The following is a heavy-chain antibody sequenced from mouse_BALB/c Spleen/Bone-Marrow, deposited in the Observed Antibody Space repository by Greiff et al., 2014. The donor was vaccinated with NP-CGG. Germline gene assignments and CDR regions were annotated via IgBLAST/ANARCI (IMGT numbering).Heavy chain of an antibody. CDR3: PRLDLFDY. CDR1: GFNIKDTY. Sequence: DVQLVESGAELVKPGASVKLSCTASGFNIKDTYMHWVKQRPEQGLEWIGRIDPANGNTKYYPKFQGKATITADTSSNTDFLQISSTTSEDSAIYYCPRLDLFDYWGQGTLVTVSA. V-gene: IGHV14-3*02. J-gene: IGHJ3*01. CDR2: IDPANGNT.